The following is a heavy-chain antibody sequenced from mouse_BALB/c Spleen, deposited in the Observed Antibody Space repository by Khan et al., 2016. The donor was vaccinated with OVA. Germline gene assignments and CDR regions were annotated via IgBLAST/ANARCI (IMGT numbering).Heavy chain of an antibody. CDR2: IDPEADFT. Sequence: QVQLQQSGAELVRPGASVTLSCKASGYTFTDYELHWVKQTPVHGLEWTGAIDPEADFTAYNQKFKGKATLTADKSSSTAYMELRSLTSEDSAVYYCTSRVYGSSYGFAYWGQGTLVAAS. CDR3: TSRVYGSSYGFAY. V-gene: IGHV1-15*01. D-gene: IGHD1-1*01. J-gene: IGHJ3*01. CDR1: GYTFTDYE.